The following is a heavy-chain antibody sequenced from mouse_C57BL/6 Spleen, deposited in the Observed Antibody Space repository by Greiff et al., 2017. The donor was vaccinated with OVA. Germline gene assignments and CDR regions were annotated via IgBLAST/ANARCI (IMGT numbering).Heavy chain of an antibody. D-gene: IGHD2-4*01. CDR3: ARYDYEYYFDY. V-gene: IGHV1-19*01. J-gene: IGHJ2*01. Sequence: VQLQQSGPVLVKPGASVKMSCKASGYTFTDYYMNWVKQSHGKSLEWIGVINPYNGGTSYNQKFKGKATLTVDKSSSTAYMELNSLTSEDSAVYYCARYDYEYYFDYWGQGTTLTVSS. CDR1: GYTFTDYY. CDR2: INPYNGGT.